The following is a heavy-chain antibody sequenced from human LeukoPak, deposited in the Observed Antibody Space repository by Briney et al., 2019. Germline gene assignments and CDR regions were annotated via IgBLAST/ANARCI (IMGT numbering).Heavy chain of an antibody. J-gene: IGHJ4*02. D-gene: IGHD3-22*01. CDR1: GGSISSYY. V-gene: IGHV4-4*07. CDR3: AREAPTYYLWADY. Sequence: PSEGLSLTCTVSGGSISSYYWSWIRQPAGKGLEWIGRIYISGSTNNNPSLRSRVTMSVDTSKNQFSLKLSSVTAADTAVYYCAREAPTYYLWADYWGQGTLVAV. CDR2: IYISGST.